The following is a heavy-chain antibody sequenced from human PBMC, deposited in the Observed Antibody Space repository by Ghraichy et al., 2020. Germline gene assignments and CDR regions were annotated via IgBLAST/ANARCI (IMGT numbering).Heavy chain of an antibody. CDR3: ARDLGSGWYFDY. J-gene: IGHJ4*02. V-gene: IGHV3-7*01. D-gene: IGHD6-19*01. Sequence: GGSLRLSCAASGFTLSNYWMNWVRQAPGKGLEWVANIKKDGSEKYYVDSVKGRFTISRDNAKNSLYLQMNSLRAEDTAVYYCARDLGSGWYFDYWGQGTLVTVSP. CDR2: IKKDGSEK. CDR1: GFTLSNYW.